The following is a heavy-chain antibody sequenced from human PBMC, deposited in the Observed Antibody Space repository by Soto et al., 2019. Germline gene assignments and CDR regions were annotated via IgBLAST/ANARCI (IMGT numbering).Heavy chain of an antibody. CDR2: IFFTGSA. CDR3: ARDGHGMDV. V-gene: IGHV4-61*01. Sequence: SETLSLTCTVSGGSVSTGSYDWSWIRQPPGKGLERIGKIFFTGSAHYNPSLRNRVTMLVDTSKDQFSLTLTSVTAADTAVYYCARDGHGMDVWGQGTTVTV. J-gene: IGHJ6*02. CDR1: GGSVSTGSYD.